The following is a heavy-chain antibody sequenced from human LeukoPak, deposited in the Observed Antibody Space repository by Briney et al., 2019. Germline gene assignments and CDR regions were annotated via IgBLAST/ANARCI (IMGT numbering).Heavy chain of an antibody. J-gene: IGHJ4*02. D-gene: IGHD2-2*01. V-gene: IGHV3-48*01. CDR3: ARDRGDIVVVPATFDY. CDR1: GFTFSSYS. CDR2: ISSSSSTI. Sequence: GGSLRLPCAASGFTFSSYSMNWVRQAPGKGLEWVSYISSSSSTIYYADSVKGRFTISRDNAKNSLYLQMNSLRAEDTAVYYCARDRGDIVVVPATFDYWGQGTLVTVSS.